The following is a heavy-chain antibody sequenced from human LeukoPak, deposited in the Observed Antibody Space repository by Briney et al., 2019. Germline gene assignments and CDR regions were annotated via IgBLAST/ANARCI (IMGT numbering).Heavy chain of an antibody. D-gene: IGHD6-19*01. J-gene: IGHJ4*02. V-gene: IGHV3-48*04. CDR3: ASHQVHTAVAGYHYFDY. Sequence: QPGGSLRLSCAAPGFTFSSYSMNWVRQAPGKGLEWVSYISSSSSTIYYADSVKGRFTISRDNAKNSLYLQMNSLRAEDTAVYYCASHQVHTAVAGYHYFDYWGQGTLVTVSS. CDR2: ISSSSSTI. CDR1: GFTFSSYS.